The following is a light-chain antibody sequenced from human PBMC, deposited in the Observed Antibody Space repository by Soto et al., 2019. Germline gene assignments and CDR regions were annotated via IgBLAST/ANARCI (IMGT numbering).Light chain of an antibody. V-gene: IGLV2-23*01. J-gene: IGLJ3*02. CDR2: EDS. CDR1: SSDVGSYNL. Sequence: QSALTQPASVSGSPGQASTISCTGTSSDVGSYNLVSWYQHHPGKAPKLMIYEDSKRPSGVSNRFSGSKSGNTASLTISGLQAEDEADYYCCSYAGSSTWVFGGGTKVTVL. CDR3: CSYAGSSTWV.